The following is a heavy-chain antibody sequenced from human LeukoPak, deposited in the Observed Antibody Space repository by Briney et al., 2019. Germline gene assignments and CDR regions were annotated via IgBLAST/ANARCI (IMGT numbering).Heavy chain of an antibody. Sequence: GGALRLSCAASGFTFSDYYMSWIRQAPGKGLEWVSYISSSGSTIYYADSVKGRFTISRDNAKNSLYLQMNSLRAEDTVVYYCARDYYDSSGYYYFDYWGQGTLVTVSS. CDR1: GFTFSDYY. J-gene: IGHJ4*02. V-gene: IGHV3-11*01. CDR2: ISSSGSTI. CDR3: ARDYYDSSGYYYFDY. D-gene: IGHD3-22*01.